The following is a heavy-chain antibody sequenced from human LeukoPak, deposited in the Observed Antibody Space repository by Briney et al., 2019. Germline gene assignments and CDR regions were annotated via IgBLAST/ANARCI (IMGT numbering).Heavy chain of an antibody. CDR3: ARDAVGFTIFGVTFDY. Sequence: GGSLRLSCAASGFTFDDYGMNWVRQAPGKGLEWVSGINWNGGSTGYADSVKGRFTISRDNAKNSLYLQMNSLRAEDTALYYCARDAVGFTIFGVTFDYWGQGTLVTVSS. CDR1: GFTFDDYG. CDR2: INWNGGST. J-gene: IGHJ4*02. V-gene: IGHV3-20*04. D-gene: IGHD3-3*01.